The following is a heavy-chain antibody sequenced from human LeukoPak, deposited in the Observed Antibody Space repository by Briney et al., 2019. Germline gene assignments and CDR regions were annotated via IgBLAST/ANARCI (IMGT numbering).Heavy chain of an antibody. CDR1: GYTLTELS. CDR2: FDPEDGET. CDR3: ATAQGAVYSGSPYAFDI. V-gene: IGHV1-24*01. D-gene: IGHD1-26*01. Sequence: ASVKVSCKVSGYTLTELSMHWVRQAPGKGLEWMGGFDPEDGETIYARKFQGRVTMTEDTSTDTAYMELSSLRSEDTAVYYCATAQGAVYSGSPYAFDIWGQGTMVTVSS. J-gene: IGHJ3*02.